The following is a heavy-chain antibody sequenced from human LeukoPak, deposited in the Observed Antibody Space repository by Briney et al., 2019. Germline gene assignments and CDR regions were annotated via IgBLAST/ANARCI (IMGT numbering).Heavy chain of an antibody. Sequence: SETLSLTCTVSGGSISSYYWSWIRQPLGKGLEWIGYIYYSGSTSYNPSLKSRVTISVDTSKNQFSLKLSSVTAADTAVYYCAREGVRRWADYWGQGTLVTVSS. V-gene: IGHV4-59*01. CDR2: IYYSGST. CDR1: GGSISSYY. J-gene: IGHJ4*02. D-gene: IGHD3-3*01. CDR3: AREGVRRWADY.